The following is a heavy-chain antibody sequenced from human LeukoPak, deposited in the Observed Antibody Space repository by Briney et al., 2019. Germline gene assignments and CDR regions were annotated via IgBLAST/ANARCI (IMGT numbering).Heavy chain of an antibody. V-gene: IGHV3-48*03. CDR1: GFTFSTYE. CDR2: ISSSGSTI. CDR3: AKGGYCSGGSCYNWFDP. Sequence: PGGSLRLSCAASGFTFSTYEMNWVRQAPGKGLEWVSCISSSGSTIYYADSVKGRFTISRDHSKNTLYLQMNSLRAEDTAVYYCAKGGYCSGGSCYNWFDPWGQGTLVTVSS. D-gene: IGHD2-15*01. J-gene: IGHJ5*02.